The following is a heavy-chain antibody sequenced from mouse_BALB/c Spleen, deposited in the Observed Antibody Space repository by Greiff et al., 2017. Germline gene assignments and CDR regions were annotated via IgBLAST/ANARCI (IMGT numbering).Heavy chain of an antibody. CDR3: ARPIPYGYDPPDAMDY. CDR1: GYTFTSYW. CDR2: INPSTGYT. J-gene: IGHJ4*01. D-gene: IGHD2-2*01. Sequence: QVQLQQSGADLAKPGASVKMSCKASGYTFTSYWMHWVKQRPGQGLEWIGYINPSTGYTEYNQKFKDKATLTADKSSSTAYMQLSSLTSEDSAVYYCARPIPYGYDPPDAMDYWGQGTSVTVSS. V-gene: IGHV1-7*01.